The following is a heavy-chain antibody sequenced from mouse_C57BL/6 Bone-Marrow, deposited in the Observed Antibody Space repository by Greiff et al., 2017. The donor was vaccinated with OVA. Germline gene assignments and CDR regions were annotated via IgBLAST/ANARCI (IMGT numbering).Heavy chain of an antibody. CDR3: ARRGIYYDYD. CDR2: IYPGSGST. J-gene: IGHJ2*01. CDR1: GYTFTSYW. Sequence: QVQLQQPGAELVKPGASVKMSCKASGYTFTSYWITWVKQRPGQGLEWIGDIYPGSGSTNYNEKSKSKATLTVDTSSSTAYMQLSSLTSEDSAVYYCARRGIYYDYDWGQGTTLTVSS. D-gene: IGHD2-4*01. V-gene: IGHV1-55*01.